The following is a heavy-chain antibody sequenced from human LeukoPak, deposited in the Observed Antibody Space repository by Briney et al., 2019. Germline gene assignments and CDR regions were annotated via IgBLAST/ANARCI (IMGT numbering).Heavy chain of an antibody. J-gene: IGHJ4*02. CDR3: ARYCSGGSCYSGVFDY. V-gene: IGHV3-66*01. Sequence: GGSLRLSCLASGFTFSRHAMHWVRQAPGKGLEWVSVIYSGGSTYYADSVKGRFTISRDNSKNTLYLQMNSLRAEDTAVYYCARYCSGGSCYSGVFDYWGQGTLVTVSS. CDR1: GFTFSRHA. D-gene: IGHD2-15*01. CDR2: IYSGGST.